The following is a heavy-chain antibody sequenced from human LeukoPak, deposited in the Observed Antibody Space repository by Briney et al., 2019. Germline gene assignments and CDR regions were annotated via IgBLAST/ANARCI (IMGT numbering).Heavy chain of an antibody. CDR1: GGSISSYY. CDR3: ARFAPGYSSSWYADY. D-gene: IGHD6-13*01. J-gene: IGHJ4*02. Sequence: SETLSLTCTVSGGSISSYYWSWIRQPAGKGLEWIGRIYTSGSTNYNPSLKSRVTMSVDTSKNQFSLKLSSVTAADTAVYYCARFAPGYSSSWYADYWGQGTLVTVSS. CDR2: IYTSGST. V-gene: IGHV4-4*07.